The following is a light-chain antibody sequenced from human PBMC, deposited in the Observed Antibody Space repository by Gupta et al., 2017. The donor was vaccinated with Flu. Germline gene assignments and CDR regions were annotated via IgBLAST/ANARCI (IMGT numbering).Light chain of an antibody. J-gene: IGKJ2*01. CDR3: QQYGAYPPRYT. CDR1: QSIGHAS. CDR2: GTS. V-gene: IGKV3-20*01. Sequence: LSLSPGESATLSCRAAQSIGHASLAWYQQKPGQSPRLLIFGTSRRASGIPDRFSGSGSGAEFALTINSLLPEDSAMYYCQQYGAYPPRYTFGQGTRLEIK.